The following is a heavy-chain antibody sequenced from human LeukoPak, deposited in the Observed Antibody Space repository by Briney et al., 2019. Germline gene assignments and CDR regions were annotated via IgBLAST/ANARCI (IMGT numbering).Heavy chain of an antibody. V-gene: IGHV3-74*01. Sequence: GGSLRLSCAASGFTFSSYWMHWVRQAPGKGLVWVSRINSDGSSTSYADTVKGRFTISRDNAKNTLYLQMNGLRAEDTAVYYCATGQGHGMDVWGQGTTVTVSS. D-gene: IGHD1-14*01. J-gene: IGHJ6*02. CDR2: INSDGSST. CDR3: ATGQGHGMDV. CDR1: GFTFSSYW.